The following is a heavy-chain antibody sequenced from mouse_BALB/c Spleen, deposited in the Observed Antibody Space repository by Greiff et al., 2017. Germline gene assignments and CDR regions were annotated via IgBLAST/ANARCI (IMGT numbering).Heavy chain of an antibody. CDR2: ISSGGSYT. D-gene: IGHD1-1*01. Sequence: EVKLMESGGGLVKPGGSLKLSCAASGFTFSSYTMSWVRQTPEKRLEWVATISSGGSYTYYPDSVKGRFTISRDNAKNTLYLQMSSLKSEDTAMYYCTRDHSSDWYFDVWGAGTTVTVSS. V-gene: IGHV5-6-4*01. J-gene: IGHJ1*01. CDR1: GFTFSSYT. CDR3: TRDHSSDWYFDV.